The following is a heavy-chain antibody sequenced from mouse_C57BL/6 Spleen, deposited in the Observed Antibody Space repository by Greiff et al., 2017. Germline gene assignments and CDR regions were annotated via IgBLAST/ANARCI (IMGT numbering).Heavy chain of an antibody. V-gene: IGHV1-74*01. CDR1: GYTFTSYW. Sequence: QVQLQQPGAELVKPGASVKVSCKASGYTFTSYWLHWVKQRPGQGLAWIGRIPPSDSDTNYNQKFKGKATLTVDNSSSTAYMQLSSLTSEDSAVYYCAIEGKYDGYYDDWGQGTTLTVSS. J-gene: IGHJ2*01. D-gene: IGHD2-3*01. CDR3: AIEGKYDGYYDD. CDR2: IPPSDSDT.